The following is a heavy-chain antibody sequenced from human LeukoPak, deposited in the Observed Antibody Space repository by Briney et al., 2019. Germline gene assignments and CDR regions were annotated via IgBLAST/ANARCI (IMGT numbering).Heavy chain of an antibody. D-gene: IGHD2-15*01. CDR1: GGSISSYY. J-gene: IGHJ4*02. CDR2: ISYSGST. Sequence: PSETLSLTCTVSGGSISSYYWSWIRQPPGKGLEWIGYISYSGSTNYSPSLNSRVTISVDTSKNHFSLKLSSVTAADTAVYYCARETVVPVGFAYWGQGTLVTVSS. V-gene: IGHV4-59*01. CDR3: ARETVVPVGFAY.